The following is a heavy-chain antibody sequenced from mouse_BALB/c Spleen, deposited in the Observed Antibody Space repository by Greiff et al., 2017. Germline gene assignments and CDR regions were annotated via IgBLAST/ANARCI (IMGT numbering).Heavy chain of an antibody. CDR1: GFTFSSYA. Sequence: EVKLMESGGGLVKPGGSLKLSCAASGFTFSSYAMSWVRQTPEKRLEWVASISSGGSTYYPDSVKGRFTISRDNARNILYLQMSSLRSEDTAMYYCARGDYGSSSFDYWGQGTTLTVSS. V-gene: IGHV5-6-5*01. J-gene: IGHJ2*01. D-gene: IGHD1-1*01. CDR3: ARGDYGSSSFDY. CDR2: ISSGGST.